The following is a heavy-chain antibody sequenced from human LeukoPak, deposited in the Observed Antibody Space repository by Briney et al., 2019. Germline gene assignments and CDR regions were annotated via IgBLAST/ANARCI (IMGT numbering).Heavy chain of an antibody. CDR1: GFTYSNYA. CDR3: ARGRSSSSPATFDY. D-gene: IGHD6-6*01. J-gene: IGHJ4*02. CDR2: ISSGGHST. Sequence: GGSLRLSCAASGFTYSNYAMTWVRQAPGKGLEWVSSISSGGHSTYYAGSVKGRFTISRDNSKNTLYLQMNSLRAEDTAVYHCARGRSSSSPATFDYWGQGTLVTVSS. V-gene: IGHV3-23*01.